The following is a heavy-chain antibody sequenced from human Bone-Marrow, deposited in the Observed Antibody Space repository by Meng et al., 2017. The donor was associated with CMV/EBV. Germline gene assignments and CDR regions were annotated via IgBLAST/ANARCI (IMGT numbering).Heavy chain of an antibody. V-gene: IGHV4-34*01. CDR2: INHSGST. CDR1: GGSFSGYY. J-gene: IGHJ6*02. Sequence: SETLSLTCAVYGGSFSGYYWSWIRQPPGKGLEWIGEINHSGSTNYNPSLKSRVTISVDTSKNQFSLKLSSVTAADTAVYYCARLTYYDFWSGYYRGSGYYYYGMDVWGQGTTVTVSS. D-gene: IGHD3-3*01. CDR3: ARLTYYDFWSGYYRGSGYYYYGMDV.